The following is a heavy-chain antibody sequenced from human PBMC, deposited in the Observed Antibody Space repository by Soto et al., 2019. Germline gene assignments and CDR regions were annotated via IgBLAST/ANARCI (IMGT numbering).Heavy chain of an antibody. D-gene: IGHD3-9*01. CDR2: INPSGGST. J-gene: IGHJ6*02. V-gene: IGHV1-46*01. CDR1: GYTFTSYY. CDR3: ARGDRSPVLRYFDWLLLSAGYYYGMDV. Sequence: ASVKVSCKASGYTFTSYYMHWVRQAPGQGLEWMGIINPSGGSTSYAQKFQGRVTMTRDTSTSTVYMELSSLRSEDTAVYYCARGDRSPVLRYFDWLLLSAGYYYGMDVWGQGTTVTVSS.